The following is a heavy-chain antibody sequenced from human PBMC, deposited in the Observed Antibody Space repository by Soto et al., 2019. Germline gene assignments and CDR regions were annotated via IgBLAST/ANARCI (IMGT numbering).Heavy chain of an antibody. V-gene: IGHV5-10-1*01. J-gene: IGHJ6*02. CDR2: IDPSDSYT. D-gene: IGHD6-13*01. CDR3: ARHASGYSSSWYGMDV. Sequence: PGESLKISCKGSGYSFTSYWISWVRQMPGKGLEWMGRIDPSDSYTNYSPSFQGHVTISADKSISTAYLQWSSLKASDTAMYYCARHASGYSSSWYGMDVWGQGTTVTVSS. CDR1: GYSFTSYW.